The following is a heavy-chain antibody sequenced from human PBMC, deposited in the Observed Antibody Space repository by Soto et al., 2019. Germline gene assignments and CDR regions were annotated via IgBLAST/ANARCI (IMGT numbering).Heavy chain of an antibody. Sequence: SETLSLTCTVSGGSISSYYWSWIRQPPGKGLEWIGYIYYSGSTNYNPSLKSRVTISVDTSKNQFSLKLSSVTAVDTAVYYCARFGVTTGNYWGQGTLVTVSS. V-gene: IGHV4-59*01. J-gene: IGHJ4*02. D-gene: IGHD3-10*01. CDR2: IYYSGST. CDR1: GGSISSYY. CDR3: ARFGVTTGNY.